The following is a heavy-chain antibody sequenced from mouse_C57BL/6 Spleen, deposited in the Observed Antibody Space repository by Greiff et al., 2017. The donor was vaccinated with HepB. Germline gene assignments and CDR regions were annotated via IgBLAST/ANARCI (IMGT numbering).Heavy chain of an antibody. CDR1: GFSFNTYA. CDR3: VRQKDVDYYGSSYGYFDY. V-gene: IGHV10-1*01. J-gene: IGHJ2*01. D-gene: IGHD1-1*01. Sequence: EVQLVESGGGLVQPKGSLKLSCAASGFSFNTYAMNWVRQAPGKGLEWVARIRSKSNNYATYYADSVKDRFTIARDDSESMLYLQMNNLKTEDTAIYYCVRQKDVDYYGSSYGYFDYWGQGTTLTVSS. CDR2: IRSKSNNYAT.